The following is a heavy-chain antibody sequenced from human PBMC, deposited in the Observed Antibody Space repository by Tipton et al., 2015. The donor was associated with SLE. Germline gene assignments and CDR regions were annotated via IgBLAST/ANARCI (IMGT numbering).Heavy chain of an antibody. D-gene: IGHD4-11*01. CDR2: IYHSGST. CDR1: GGSISSSNW. CDR3: ARSQGGNYIFYSYGMDV. Sequence: TLSLTCAVSGGSISSSNWWTWVRQSPDKGLEWIGEIYHSGSTTYNPSLESRVTISVDTSKNQFSLNLTSVTAADTAVYYCARSQGGNYIFYSYGMDVWGQGTTVTVSS. J-gene: IGHJ6*02. V-gene: IGHV4-4*02.